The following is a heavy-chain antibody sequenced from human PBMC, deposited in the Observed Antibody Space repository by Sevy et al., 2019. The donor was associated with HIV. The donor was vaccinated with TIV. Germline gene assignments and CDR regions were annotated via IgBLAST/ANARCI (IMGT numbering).Heavy chain of an antibody. V-gene: IGHV1-69*13. CDR2: IIHIFGTA. CDR3: ARERDYYDSSGYSEYYFDY. Sequence: ASVKVSCKASGGTFSSYAISWVRQAPGQGLEWMGGIIHIFGTANYAQKFQGRVTITADESTSTAYMELSSLRSEDTAVYYCARERDYYDSSGYSEYYFDYWGQGTLVTVSS. D-gene: IGHD3-22*01. J-gene: IGHJ4*02. CDR1: GGTFSSYA.